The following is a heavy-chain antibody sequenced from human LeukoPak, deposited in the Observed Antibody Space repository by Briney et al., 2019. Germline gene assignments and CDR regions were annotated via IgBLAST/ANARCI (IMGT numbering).Heavy chain of an antibody. CDR2: IYYSGST. D-gene: IGHD1-26*01. J-gene: IGHJ4*02. CDR3: AREGNTPVGAIHY. CDR1: GGSISSGDYY. V-gene: IGHV4-30-4*01. Sequence: SETLSLTCTVSGGSISSGDYYWSWIRQPPGKGLEWIGYIYYSGSTYYNPSLKSRVTISVDTSKNQFSLKLSSVTAADTAVYYCAREGNTPVGAIHYWGQGTLVTVSS.